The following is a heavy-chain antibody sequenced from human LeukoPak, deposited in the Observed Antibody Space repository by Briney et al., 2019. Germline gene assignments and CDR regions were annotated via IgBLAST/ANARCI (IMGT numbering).Heavy chain of an antibody. CDR2: INPNSGGT. D-gene: IGHD2-2*02. CDR1: GYTFTGYY. Sequence: ASVKVSCKASGYTFTGYYVHWVRQAPGQGLEWMGWINPNSGGTNYAQKVQGRVTKTRHTSISTAYMELSRLRSEDTAVYYCARGPRWCSSTSCYTGIKYYYYYMDVWGKGTTVTVSS. V-gene: IGHV1-2*02. J-gene: IGHJ6*03. CDR3: ARGPRWCSSTSCYTGIKYYYYYMDV.